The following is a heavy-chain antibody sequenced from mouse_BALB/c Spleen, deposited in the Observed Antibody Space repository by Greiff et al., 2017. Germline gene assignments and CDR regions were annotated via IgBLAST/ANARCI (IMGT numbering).Heavy chain of an antibody. CDR1: GYSITSDYA. J-gene: IGHJ3*01. D-gene: IGHD2-2*01. CDR3: AREEDGYDWAWFAY. Sequence: EVQRVESGPGLVKPSQSLSLTCTVTGYSITSDYAWNWIRQFPGNKLEWMGYISYSGSTSYNPSLKSRISITRDTSKNQFFLQLNSVTTEDTATYYCAREEDGYDWAWFAYWGQGTLVTVSA. CDR2: ISYSGST. V-gene: IGHV3-2*02.